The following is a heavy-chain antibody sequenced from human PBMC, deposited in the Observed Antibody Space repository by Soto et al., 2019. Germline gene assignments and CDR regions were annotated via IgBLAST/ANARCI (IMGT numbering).Heavy chain of an antibody. Sequence: GGSLRLSCEAPGFTFNNYAMSWVLQAPGNGLECVSAISDSGGGTYYADSVKGRFTISRDNSRNTLYLQMNSLSAEDTAIYYCAKFVQVSGTDYWGQGTQVTVSS. CDR3: AKFVQVSGTDY. CDR1: GFTFNNYA. J-gene: IGHJ4*02. V-gene: IGHV3-23*01. CDR2: ISDSGGGT. D-gene: IGHD1-1*01.